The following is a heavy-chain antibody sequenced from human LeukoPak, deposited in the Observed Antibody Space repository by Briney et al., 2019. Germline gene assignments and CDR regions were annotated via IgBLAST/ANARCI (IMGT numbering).Heavy chain of an antibody. V-gene: IGHV1-8*03. CDR1: GYTFTSYD. CDR3: ARDGRRYDFWSGYRLDY. Sequence: ASVKVSCKASGYTFTSYDINWVRQATGQGLEWMGWMNPNSGNTGYAQKFQGRVTITRNTSISTAYMELSSLRSEDTAVYYCARDGRRYDFWSGYRLDYWGQGTLVTVSS. J-gene: IGHJ4*02. CDR2: MNPNSGNT. D-gene: IGHD3-3*01.